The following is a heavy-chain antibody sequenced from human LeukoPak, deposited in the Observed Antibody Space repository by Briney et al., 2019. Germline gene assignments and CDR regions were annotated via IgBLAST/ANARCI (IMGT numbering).Heavy chain of an antibody. Sequence: PGGSLRLSCAASGFTFSSYAISWVRQAPGKGLEWVSAISGSGGSTYYADSVKGRFTISRDNSKNTLYLQMNSLRAEDTAVYYCAKQYYYDSSGYYGDYWGQGTLVTVSS. CDR3: AKQYYYDSSGYYGDY. CDR2: ISGSGGST. V-gene: IGHV3-23*01. J-gene: IGHJ4*02. CDR1: GFTFSSYA. D-gene: IGHD3-22*01.